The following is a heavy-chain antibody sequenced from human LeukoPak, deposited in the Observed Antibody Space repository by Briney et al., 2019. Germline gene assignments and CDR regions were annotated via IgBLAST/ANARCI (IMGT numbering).Heavy chain of an antibody. D-gene: IGHD3-22*01. CDR1: GITSYY. CDR2: INPSGGST. CDR3: AGNYYDTSGYLPLQYYHYYGMDV. Sequence: ASVKVSCKAFGITSYYMHWVRQAPGQGLEWMGIINPSGGSTIYAQKFQGRVTMTRDTSTSTVYMELSSLRSEDTAVYYCAGNYYDTSGYLPLQYYHYYGMDVWGQGTTVTVSS. J-gene: IGHJ6*02. V-gene: IGHV1-46*01.